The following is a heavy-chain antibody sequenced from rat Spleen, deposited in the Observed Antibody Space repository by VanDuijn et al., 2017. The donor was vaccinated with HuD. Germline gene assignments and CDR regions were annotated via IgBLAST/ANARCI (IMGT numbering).Heavy chain of an antibody. D-gene: IGHD1-7*01. CDR3: AAAGYGY. J-gene: IGHJ2*01. Sequence: EVHLQESGPGLVKPSQSLSLTCSVTGYSITSSYRWNWIRRFPGNKLEWMGYISSAGSTNYNPSLKSRISITRDTSKNQFFLQVNSVTTEDTATYYCAAAGYGYWGQGVMVTVSS. CDR1: GYSITSSYR. CDR2: ISSAGST. V-gene: IGHV3-3*01.